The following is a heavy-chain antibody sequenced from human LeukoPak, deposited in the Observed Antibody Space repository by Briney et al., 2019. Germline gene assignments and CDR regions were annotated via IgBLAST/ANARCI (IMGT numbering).Heavy chain of an antibody. V-gene: IGHV4-39*01. Sequence: SETLSLTCTVSGGSISSSSYYWGWLRQPPGKGLEGTGSIFYSGSTYYNPSLKSRVTISVDTSKNQVSLKLSSVTAADTAVYYCARHARSGIAVAGSSFDYWGQGTLVTVSS. CDR2: IFYSGST. J-gene: IGHJ4*02. CDR3: ARHARSGIAVAGSSFDY. CDR1: GGSISSSSYY. D-gene: IGHD6-19*01.